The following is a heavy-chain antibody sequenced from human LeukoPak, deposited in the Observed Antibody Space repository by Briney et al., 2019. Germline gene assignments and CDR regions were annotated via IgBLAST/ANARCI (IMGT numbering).Heavy chain of an antibody. J-gene: IGHJ4*02. CDR1: GYTFTGYY. CDR2: INPISGGT. CDR3: AGRPDTAMVPIFDY. V-gene: IGHV1-2*02. D-gene: IGHD5-18*01. Sequence: ASVKVSCKASGYTFTGYYVHWGRQAPGQGLEWMGGINPISGGTNYAQKFQGRVTMTGDTSISTVYMELSRLSSDDTAVYFCAGRPDTAMVPIFDYWGQGTLVTISS.